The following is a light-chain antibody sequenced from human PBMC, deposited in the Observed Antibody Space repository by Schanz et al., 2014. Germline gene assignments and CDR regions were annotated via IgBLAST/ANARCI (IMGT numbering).Light chain of an antibody. Sequence: QSALTQPRSVSGSPGQSVTISCTGTSSDVGGYNYVSWYQLHPGKAPKLMIYDVSKRPSGVPDRFSGSKSGNTASLTISGLQAEDEADYYCCSYAATYPWVFGGGTKLT. CDR3: CSYAATYPWV. V-gene: IGLV2-11*01. J-gene: IGLJ3*02. CDR1: SSDVGGYNY. CDR2: DVS.